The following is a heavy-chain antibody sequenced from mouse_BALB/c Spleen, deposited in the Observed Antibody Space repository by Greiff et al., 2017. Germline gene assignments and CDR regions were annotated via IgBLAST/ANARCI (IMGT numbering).Heavy chain of an antibody. Sequence: EVQLVESGGGLVKPGGSLKLSCAASGFTLSSYAMSWVRQSPEKRLEWVAEISSGGSYTYYPDTVTGRFTISRDNAKNTLYLEMSSLRSEDTAMYYCARDWERIYWGQGTLVTVSA. CDR1: GFTLSSYA. CDR3: ARDWERIY. V-gene: IGHV5-9-4*01. J-gene: IGHJ3*01. D-gene: IGHD4-1*01. CDR2: ISSGGSYT.